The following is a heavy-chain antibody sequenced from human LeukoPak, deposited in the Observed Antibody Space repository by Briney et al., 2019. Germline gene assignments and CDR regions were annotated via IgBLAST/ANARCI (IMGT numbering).Heavy chain of an antibody. D-gene: IGHD3-10*01. CDR3: ARERITEYHYDSGYFDL. CDR2: ISSSSSYI. V-gene: IGHV3-21*01. CDR1: GFTFSSYS. Sequence: PGRSLRLSCAASGFTFSSYSMNWVRQAPGKGLEWVSSISSSSSYIYYADSVKGRFTISRDNAKNSLYLQMNSLRAEDTAVYYCARERITEYHYDSGYFDLWGRGTLVTVSS. J-gene: IGHJ2*01.